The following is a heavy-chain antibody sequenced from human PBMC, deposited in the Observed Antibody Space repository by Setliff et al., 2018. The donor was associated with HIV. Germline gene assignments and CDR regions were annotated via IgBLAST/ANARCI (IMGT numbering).Heavy chain of an antibody. Sequence: GALRLSCAASGFTFSSYSMNWVRQAPGKGLEWISYISRSGSSIYYADSVKGRFTISRDNAKNSLYLRMNSLRVEDTAVYYCARDAAGGSGTYYNYFDYWGQGTLVTVSS. J-gene: IGHJ4*02. CDR1: GFTFSSYS. V-gene: IGHV3-48*04. D-gene: IGHD3-10*01. CDR3: ARDAAGGSGTYYNYFDY. CDR2: ISRSGSSI.